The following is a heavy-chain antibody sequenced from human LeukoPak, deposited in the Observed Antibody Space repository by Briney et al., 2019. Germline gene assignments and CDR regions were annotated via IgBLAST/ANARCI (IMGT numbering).Heavy chain of an antibody. CDR2: IYPGDSDT. V-gene: IGHV5-51*01. D-gene: IGHD6-13*01. CDR1: GYSFTNYW. Sequence: VESLEISCKGSGYSFTNYWIGWERQMPGKGLEWMGVIYPGDSDTRYSPSFQAHVTISADKSISTAYLQWSSLKASDSAMYYCVRHGLGSSWFGFDYWGQGTLVTVSS. J-gene: IGHJ4*02. CDR3: VRHGLGSSWFGFDY.